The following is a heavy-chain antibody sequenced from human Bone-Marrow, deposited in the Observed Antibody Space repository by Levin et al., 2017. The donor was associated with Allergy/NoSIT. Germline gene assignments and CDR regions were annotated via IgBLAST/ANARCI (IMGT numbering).Heavy chain of an antibody. Sequence: PGGSLRLSCAASGFTFGSYWMTWVRQAPGKGLEWVANINQDGSGKNYVDSVKGRFTVSRDNTRNSLYLQMNSLRAEDTAVYFCVRKVVILASAANNWGQGTLVTVSS. CDR2: INQDGSGK. CDR1: GFTFGSYW. J-gene: IGHJ4*02. CDR3: VRKVVILASAANN. V-gene: IGHV3-7*01. D-gene: IGHD6-13*01.